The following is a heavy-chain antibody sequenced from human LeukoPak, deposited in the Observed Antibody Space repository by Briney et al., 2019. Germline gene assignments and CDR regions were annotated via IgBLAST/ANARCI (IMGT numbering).Heavy chain of an antibody. Sequence: PGGSLRLSCAASTSIFSSYWMHWVRQPPGKGLVWVSRINSDGNSKSYADFVKGRFTISRDNAKNTLYLQMSCLRASDTAVYYCASLEEFTLTTVVDWLVPWGQGTLVTVSS. CDR1: TSIFSSYW. V-gene: IGHV3-74*01. CDR2: INSDGNSK. J-gene: IGHJ5*02. CDR3: ASLEEFTLTTVVDWLVP. D-gene: IGHD4-23*01.